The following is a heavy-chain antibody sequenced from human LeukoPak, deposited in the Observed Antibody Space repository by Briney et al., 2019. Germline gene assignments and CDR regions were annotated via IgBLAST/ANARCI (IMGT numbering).Heavy chain of an antibody. Sequence: GGSLRLSCAASGFTFSSYAMSWVRQAPGKGLEWVSAISGSGGSTYYADSVKGRFTISRDNSKNTLYLQMNSLRAEDTAVYYCARLRPDYSSGWYRGLGNFDYWGQGTLVTVSS. CDR1: GFTFSSYA. CDR3: ARLRPDYSSGWYRGLGNFDY. CDR2: ISGSGGST. J-gene: IGHJ4*02. V-gene: IGHV3-23*01. D-gene: IGHD6-19*01.